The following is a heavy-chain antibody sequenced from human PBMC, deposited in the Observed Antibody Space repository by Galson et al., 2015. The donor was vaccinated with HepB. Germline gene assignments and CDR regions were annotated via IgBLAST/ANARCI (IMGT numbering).Heavy chain of an antibody. D-gene: IGHD3-10*01. CDR2: MSYDGSET. V-gene: IGHV3-30*18. CDR1: GLTFSSYG. J-gene: IGHJ4*02. Sequence: SLRLSCAASGLTFSSYGLHWVRQAPGKGLEWVAVMSYDGSETYYADSVRGRFTISRDNSKSTLYLQMNSLRVEDTAVYYCAKSRPPGRGLFQPDYWGQGTLVTVSS. CDR3: AKSRPPGRGLFQPDY.